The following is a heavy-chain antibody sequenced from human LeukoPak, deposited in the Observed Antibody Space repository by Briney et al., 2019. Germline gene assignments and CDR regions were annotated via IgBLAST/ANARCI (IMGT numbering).Heavy chain of an antibody. CDR3: ARAKRGIAAAGTWYFDY. Sequence: GGSLRLSCAASGFTFSSYTMNWVRQAPGKGLEWVSYISSSSSTIYYADSVKGRFTISRDNAKNSLYLQMNSLRAEDTAVYYCARAKRGIAAAGTWYFDYWGQGTLVTVPS. CDR2: ISSSSSTI. D-gene: IGHD6-13*01. J-gene: IGHJ4*02. V-gene: IGHV3-48*04. CDR1: GFTFSSYT.